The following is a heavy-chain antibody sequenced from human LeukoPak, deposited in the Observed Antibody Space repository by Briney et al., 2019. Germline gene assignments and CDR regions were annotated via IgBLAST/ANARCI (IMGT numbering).Heavy chain of an antibody. CDR1: GFTFSSYA. Sequence: PGGSLRLSCAASGFTFSSYAMSWVRQAPGRGLEWVSAISGSGGSTYYADSVKGRFTISRDNSKNTLYLQMNSLRAEDTAVYYCFSGMVTSFYFDYWGQGTLVTVSS. V-gene: IGHV3-23*01. D-gene: IGHD5-18*01. CDR2: ISGSGGST. CDR3: FSGMVTSFYFDY. J-gene: IGHJ4*02.